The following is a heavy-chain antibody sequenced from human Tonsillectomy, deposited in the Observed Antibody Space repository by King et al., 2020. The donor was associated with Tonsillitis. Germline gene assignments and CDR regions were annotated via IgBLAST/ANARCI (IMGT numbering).Heavy chain of an antibody. J-gene: IGHJ2*01. CDR2: IRYDGSNK. D-gene: IGHD3-16*02. CDR3: AKETIRLGELSLYRYFDL. V-gene: IGHV3-30*02. Sequence: VQLVESGGGVVQPGGSLRLSCAASGFTFSSYGMHWVRQAPGKGLEWVAFIRYDGSNKYYADSVKGRFTISRDNSKNTVFLQMNSLRAEDTAVYYCAKETIRLGELSLYRYFDLWGRGTLVTVSS. CDR1: GFTFSSYG.